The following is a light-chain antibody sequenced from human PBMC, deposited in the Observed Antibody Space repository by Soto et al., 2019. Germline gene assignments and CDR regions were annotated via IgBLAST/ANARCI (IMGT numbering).Light chain of an antibody. CDR3: QEYNKWPAIT. Sequence: ETVLTQSPATLSVSPGERAALSCRASQSVGSNLAWYQQKPGLAPRLLIYGASTRATGIPARFSGSGSGTDFTLTISSLQSEDFAVYYCQEYNKWPAITFGGGTKVEI. J-gene: IGKJ4*01. CDR2: GAS. CDR1: QSVGSN. V-gene: IGKV3-15*01.